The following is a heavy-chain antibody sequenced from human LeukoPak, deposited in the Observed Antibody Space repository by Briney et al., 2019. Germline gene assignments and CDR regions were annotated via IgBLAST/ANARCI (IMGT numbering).Heavy chain of an antibody. CDR3: AKLATTVTSFDY. V-gene: IGHV3-9*01. Sequence: GRSLRLSCAASGFTFDDYAMHWVRQAPGEGLEWVSGISWNSGSIGYADSVKGRFTISRDNAKNSLYLQMNSLRAEDTALYYCAKLATTVTSFDYWGQGTLVTVSS. D-gene: IGHD4-17*01. CDR2: ISWNSGSI. J-gene: IGHJ4*02. CDR1: GFTFDDYA.